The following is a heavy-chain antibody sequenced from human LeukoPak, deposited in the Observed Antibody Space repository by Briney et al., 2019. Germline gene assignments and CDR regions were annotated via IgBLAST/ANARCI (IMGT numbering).Heavy chain of an antibody. J-gene: IGHJ4*02. D-gene: IGHD3-9*01. Sequence: ASVKVSCKASGGTFSSYAISWVRQAPGQGLEWMGGIIPIFGTANYAQKFQGRVTITADESTSTAYMELSSLRSEDTAVYYCARAKVTYDILTGYFPFDYWGQGTLVTVSS. CDR3: ARAKVTYDILTGYFPFDY. CDR1: GGTFSSYA. CDR2: IIPIFGTA. V-gene: IGHV1-69*13.